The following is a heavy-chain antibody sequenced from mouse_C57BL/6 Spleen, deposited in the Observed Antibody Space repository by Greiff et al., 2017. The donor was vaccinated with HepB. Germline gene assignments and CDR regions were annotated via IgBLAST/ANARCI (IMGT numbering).Heavy chain of an antibody. CDR1: GYTFTSYW. CDR2: VDPSDSYT. J-gene: IGHJ4*01. V-gene: IGHV1-69*01. CDR3: ARWRNPSYYYAMDY. D-gene: IGHD6-1*01. Sequence: QVQLQQSGAELVMPGASVKLSCKASGYTFTSYWMHWVKQRPGQGLEWIGEVDPSDSYTNYKQKFKGKSTLTVDKSSSTAYMQLSSLTSEDSAVYYCARWRNPSYYYAMDYCGQGTSVTVSS.